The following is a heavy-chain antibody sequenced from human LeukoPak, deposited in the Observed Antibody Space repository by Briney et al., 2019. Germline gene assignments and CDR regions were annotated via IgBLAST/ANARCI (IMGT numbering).Heavy chain of an antibody. CDR3: ARIGSAAFTDY. J-gene: IGHJ4*02. V-gene: IGHV3-23*01. CDR2: ISDSGGAI. D-gene: IGHD3-3*02. CDR1: GFTFSTYA. Sequence: GGSLRLSCAASGFTFSTYALNWVHQAPGKGLEWVSAISDSGGAIFYADSVKGRFTMSRDNSKNSLFLQMNGLRAEDTALYYCARIGSAAFTDYWGQGTLVTVSS.